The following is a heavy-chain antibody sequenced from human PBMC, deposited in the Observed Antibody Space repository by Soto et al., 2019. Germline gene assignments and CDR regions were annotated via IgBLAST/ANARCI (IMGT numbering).Heavy chain of an antibody. CDR3: AKSSGGPLVARLDP. V-gene: IGHV3-23*01. D-gene: IGHD2-15*01. CDR1: GFTFSSYA. CDR2: ISGSGGST. Sequence: GGSLRLSCAASGFTFSSYAMSWVRQAPGKGLEWVSAISGSGGSTYYADSVKGRFTISRDNSKNTLYLQMNSLRAEDTAVYYCAKSSGGPLVARLDPWGQGTLVTVSS. J-gene: IGHJ5*02.